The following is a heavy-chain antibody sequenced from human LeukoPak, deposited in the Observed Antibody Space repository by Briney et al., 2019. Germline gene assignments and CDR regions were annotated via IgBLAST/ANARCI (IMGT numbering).Heavy chain of an antibody. Sequence: PGRSLRLSCAASGFAFSNYGMHWVRQAPGRGLEWVAVVSYDGSNKYYAGSVKGRFTISRDISRNTLYLQMNSLRAEDTAVYYCATRPAVADVYYFGYWGQGTLVPVSS. CDR3: ATRPAVADVYYFGY. V-gene: IGHV3-30*03. CDR1: GFAFSNYG. J-gene: IGHJ4*02. CDR2: VSYDGSNK. D-gene: IGHD6-19*01.